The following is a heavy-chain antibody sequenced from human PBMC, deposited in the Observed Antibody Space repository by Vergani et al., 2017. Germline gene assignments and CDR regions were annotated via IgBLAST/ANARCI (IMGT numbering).Heavy chain of an antibody. V-gene: IGHV3-23*01. Sequence: EVQLLESGGGLVQPGGSLRLSCAASVFTFSSYAMSWVRQAPGKGLEWVSAISGSGGSTYYADPVKGRFTISRDNSKNTLYLQMNSLRAEDTAVYYCAKEGADIVVVPAATFDYWGQGTLVTVSS. CDR1: VFTFSSYA. J-gene: IGHJ4*02. CDR3: AKEGADIVVVPAATFDY. CDR2: ISGSGGST. D-gene: IGHD2-2*01.